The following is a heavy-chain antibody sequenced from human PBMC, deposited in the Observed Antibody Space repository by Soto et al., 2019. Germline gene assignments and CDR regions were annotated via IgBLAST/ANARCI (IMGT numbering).Heavy chain of an antibody. CDR1: GGTFSSYT. D-gene: IGHD4-17*01. V-gene: IGHV1-69*02. J-gene: IGHJ2*01. CDR3: ARAATVNWYFDL. Sequence: QVQLVQSGAEVKKPGSSVKVSCKASGGTFSSYTISWVRQAPGQGLEWMGRIIPILGIANYAQKFQGRVTITADKPTSTAYMELSSLRSEDTAVYYCARAATVNWYFDLWGRGTLVTVSS. CDR2: IIPILGIA.